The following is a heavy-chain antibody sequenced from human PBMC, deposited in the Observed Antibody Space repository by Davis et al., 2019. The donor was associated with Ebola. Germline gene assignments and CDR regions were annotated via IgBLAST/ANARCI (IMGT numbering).Heavy chain of an antibody. V-gene: IGHV4-30-2*01. CDR1: GGSISSGGYS. CDR2: IYHSGST. J-gene: IGHJ3*02. D-gene: IGHD3-10*01. CDR3: ARHDPNITTPVGAFDI. Sequence: PSETLSLTCAVSGGSISSGGYSWSWIRQPPGKGLEWIGYIYHSGSTYYNPSLKSRVTISVDRSKNQFSLKLSSVTAADTAVYYCARHDPNITTPVGAFDIWGQGTMVTVSS.